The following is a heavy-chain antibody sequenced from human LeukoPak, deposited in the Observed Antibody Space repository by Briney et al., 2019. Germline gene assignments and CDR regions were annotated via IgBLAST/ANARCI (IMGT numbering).Heavy chain of an antibody. D-gene: IGHD3-10*01. V-gene: IGHV3-33*01. CDR2: IWYDGSNK. Sequence: GGSLRLACAASGFTFSSHGMHWVRQAPGKGLEWVAVIWYDGSNKYYADSVKGRFTISRDDSKNTLYLQMNSLRVEDTAVYYCARAVRGVGSDYWGQGTLVTVSS. CDR1: GFTFSSHG. J-gene: IGHJ4*02. CDR3: ARAVRGVGSDY.